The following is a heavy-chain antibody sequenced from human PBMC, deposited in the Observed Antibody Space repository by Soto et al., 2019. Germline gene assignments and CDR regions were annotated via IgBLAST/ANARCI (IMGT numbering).Heavy chain of an antibody. V-gene: IGHV1-18*01. CDR1: GYTFTSYH. CDR3: AIDTPPTDY. CDR2: ISAYNTNT. Sequence: HVQLVQSGAEVKKPGASVKVSCKTSGYTFTSYHISWVRQAPGQGLEWMGWISAYNTNTNYAQKFQGRVTMTTDTLTSTAYMELRSLRSDDTAVYYCAIDTPPTDYWGQGTLVTVSP. J-gene: IGHJ4*02.